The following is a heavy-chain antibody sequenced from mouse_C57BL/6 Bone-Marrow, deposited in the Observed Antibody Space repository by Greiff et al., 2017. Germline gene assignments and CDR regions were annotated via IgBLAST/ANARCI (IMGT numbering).Heavy chain of an antibody. D-gene: IGHD1-1*01. Sequence: QVQLQQSGAELVRPGTSVKMSCKASGYTFTNYWIGWAKQRPGHGLEWIGDIYPGGGYTNYNEKFKGKATLTADKSSSTAYMQFSSLTSEDSAIYYCARWERNDYGSSYLAYWGQGTLVTVSA. CDR1: GYTFTNYW. V-gene: IGHV1-63*01. J-gene: IGHJ3*01. CDR2: IYPGGGYT. CDR3: ARWERNDYGSSYLAY.